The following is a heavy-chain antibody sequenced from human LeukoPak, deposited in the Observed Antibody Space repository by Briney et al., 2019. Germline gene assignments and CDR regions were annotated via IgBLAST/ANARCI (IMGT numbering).Heavy chain of an antibody. CDR1: GFTFSSYS. D-gene: IGHD4-23*01. CDR3: AREDYGGNSGNY. V-gene: IGHV3-21*06. J-gene: IGHJ4*02. Sequence: GGSLRLSCAASGFTFSSYSMNWVRQAPGKGLEWVSSISSSSYIYYAGSVKGRFTISRDNAKNSLYLQVNSLRAEDTAVYYCAREDYGGNSGNYWGQGTLVTVSS. CDR2: ISSSSYI.